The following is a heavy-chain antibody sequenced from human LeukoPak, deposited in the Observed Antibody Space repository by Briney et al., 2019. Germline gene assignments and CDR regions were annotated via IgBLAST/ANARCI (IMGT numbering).Heavy chain of an antibody. CDR3: ASGYSYGWYYFDY. Sequence: GGSLRLSCAASGFTFSSYSMNWVRQAPGKGLEWVSSISSSSYIYYADSVKGRFTISRDNAKNSLYLQMNSLRAEDTAVYYCASGYSYGWYYFDYWGQGTLVTVSS. V-gene: IGHV3-21*01. CDR2: ISSSSYI. D-gene: IGHD5-18*01. J-gene: IGHJ4*02. CDR1: GFTFSSYS.